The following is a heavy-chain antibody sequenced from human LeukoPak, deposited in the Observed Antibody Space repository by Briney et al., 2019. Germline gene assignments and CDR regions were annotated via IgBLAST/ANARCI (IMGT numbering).Heavy chain of an antibody. CDR2: INPNSGNT. Sequence: ASVKVSCKASGYTFTGYYMHWVRQAPGQGLEWMGWINPNSGNTGYAQKFQGRVTITRNTSISTTYMELSSLRSEDTAVYYCARSSGAARPMFVWGQGTLVTVSS. CDR3: ARSSGAARPMFV. D-gene: IGHD6-6*01. V-gene: IGHV1-8*03. CDR1: GYTFTGYY. J-gene: IGHJ4*02.